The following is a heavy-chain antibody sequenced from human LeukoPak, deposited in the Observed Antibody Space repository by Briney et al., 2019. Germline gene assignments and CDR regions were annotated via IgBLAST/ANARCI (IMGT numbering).Heavy chain of an antibody. CDR2: ISSSGSTI. Sequence: PGGSLRLSCAASGFTFSDYYMSWIRQAPGKGLEWVSYISSSGSTIYYADSVKGRFTISRDNSKNTLYLQMNSLRAEDTAVYYCAKDLATYYDFWSGSLGAFDIWGQGTMVAVSS. J-gene: IGHJ3*02. D-gene: IGHD3-3*01. CDR3: AKDLATYYDFWSGSLGAFDI. V-gene: IGHV3-11*01. CDR1: GFTFSDYY.